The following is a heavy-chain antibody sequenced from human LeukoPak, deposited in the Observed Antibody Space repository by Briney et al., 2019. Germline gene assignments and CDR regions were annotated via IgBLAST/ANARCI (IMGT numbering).Heavy chain of an antibody. V-gene: IGHV5-51*01. CDR3: ARQGFVASYGVDV. CDR2: IYPGDSNT. Sequence: GESLKISCKGSGYSFKNYWIAWVRQMTGKGLEWMGIIYPGDSNTRYNPSFQGQVTISADKSISTAYLQWSSLKASDTAEYYCARQGFVASYGVDVWGQGTTVTVSS. J-gene: IGHJ6*02. CDR1: GYSFKNYW.